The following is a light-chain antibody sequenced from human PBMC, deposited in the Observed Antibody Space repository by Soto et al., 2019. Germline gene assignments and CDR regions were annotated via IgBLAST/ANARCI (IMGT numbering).Light chain of an antibody. J-gene: IGLJ1*01. CDR3: CSYAGSYTLPRYV. CDR1: SSNIGAGYD. Sequence: QAVVTQPPSVSGAPGQRVTISCTGSSSNIGAGYDVHWYQQLPGTAPKLLIYGNSNRPSGVPDRFSGSKSGTSASLAITGLQAEDEADYYCCSYAGSYTLPRYVFGTGTKLTVL. V-gene: IGLV1-40*01. CDR2: GNS.